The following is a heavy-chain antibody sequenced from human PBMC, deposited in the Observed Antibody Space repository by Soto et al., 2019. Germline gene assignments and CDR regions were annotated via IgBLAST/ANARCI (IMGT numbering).Heavy chain of an antibody. V-gene: IGHV1-8*01. CDR2: MNPGSGDT. J-gene: IGHJ5*02. D-gene: IGHD3-16*01. CDR3: ARMATFGSLNWFDP. Sequence: GASVKVSCKASGYSFTNNDVTWVRQATGQGLEWMGWMNPGSGDTGYAQKFQGRVTMTRDMSLATSYMELGSLRSDHTAIYYCARMATFGSLNWFDPWGQGTRFTVSS. CDR1: GYSFTNND.